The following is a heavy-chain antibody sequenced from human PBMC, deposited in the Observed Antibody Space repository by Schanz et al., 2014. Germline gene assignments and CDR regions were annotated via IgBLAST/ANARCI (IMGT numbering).Heavy chain of an antibody. V-gene: IGHV3-30-3*01. Sequence: VQLVESGGVVVQPGGSLRLSCAGSGFTFDDYTMHWVRQAPGKGLEWVAQISHDGHRDFYADSVKGRFTVSRDNNWKTLSLQMNSLRSEDTAIYHCARENSSGYSPAVTYYIDVWGKGTTVTVSS. CDR1: GFTFDDYT. J-gene: IGHJ6*03. CDR2: ISHDGHRD. D-gene: IGHD3-22*01. CDR3: ARENSSGYSPAVTYYIDV.